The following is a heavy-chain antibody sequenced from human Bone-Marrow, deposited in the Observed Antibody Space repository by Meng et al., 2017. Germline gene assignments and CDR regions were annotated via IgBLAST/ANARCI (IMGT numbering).Heavy chain of an antibody. J-gene: IGHJ3*02. D-gene: IGHD3-16*01. CDR2: ISSSSSYI. CDR1: GFTFSSYS. CDR3: AREGDGAFDI. Sequence: GGSLRLSCAASGFTFSSYSMNWVRQAPGKGLEWVSSISSSSSYIYYADSVKGRFTISRDNAKNPLYLQMSSLRAEDTAVYYCAREGDGAFDIWGQGTMVTVSS. V-gene: IGHV3-21*01.